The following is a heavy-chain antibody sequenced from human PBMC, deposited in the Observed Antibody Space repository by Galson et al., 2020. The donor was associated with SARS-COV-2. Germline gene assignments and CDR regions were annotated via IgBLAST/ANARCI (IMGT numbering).Heavy chain of an antibody. V-gene: IGHV4-59*08. D-gene: IGHD3-3*01. Sequence: SQTLSLTCTVPGGSISSYYWSWIRQPPGKGLEWIGYIYYSGSTNYNPSLKSRVTISVDTSKNQFSLKLSSVTAADTAVYYCARSPLRFLEWNDAFDIWGQGTMVTVSS. CDR2: IYYSGST. J-gene: IGHJ3*02. CDR3: ARSPLRFLEWNDAFDI. CDR1: GGSISSYY.